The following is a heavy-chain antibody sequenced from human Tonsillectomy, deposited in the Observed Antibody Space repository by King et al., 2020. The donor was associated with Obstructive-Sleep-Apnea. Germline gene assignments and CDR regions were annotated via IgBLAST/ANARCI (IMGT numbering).Heavy chain of an antibody. V-gene: IGHV3-7*03. J-gene: IGHJ4*02. D-gene: IGHD2-2*01. CDR3: AGGYCSITSCYWGFDY. Sequence: VQLVESGGGLVQPGGSLRLSCAASGFTFSSYWMSWVRQAPGKGLEWVANIKQDGGEKYYVDSVKGRFTISRDNAKNSLYLQMNSLRAEDTAVYYCAGGYCSITSCYWGFDYWGQGTLVTVSS. CDR2: IKQDGGEK. CDR1: GFTFSSYW.